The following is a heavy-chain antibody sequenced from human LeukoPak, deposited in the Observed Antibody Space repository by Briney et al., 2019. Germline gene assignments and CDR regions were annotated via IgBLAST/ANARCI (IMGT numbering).Heavy chain of an antibody. D-gene: IGHD1-1*01. CDR2: INHSGST. CDR3: AENWNHSLFDY. Sequence: PSETLSLTCAVYGGSFSGYYWSWIRQPPGKGLEWIGEINHSGSTNYNPSLTSRVTISVDTSKNQFSLKLSLVTAADTAVYYGAENWNHSLFDYWGQGTLVTVSS. V-gene: IGHV4-34*01. CDR1: GGSFSGYY. J-gene: IGHJ4*02.